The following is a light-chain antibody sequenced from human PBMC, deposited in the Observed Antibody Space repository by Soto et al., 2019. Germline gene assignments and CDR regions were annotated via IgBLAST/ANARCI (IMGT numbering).Light chain of an antibody. V-gene: IGKV3-15*01. J-gene: IGKJ4*01. CDR3: QQNNKWPPVT. CDR1: QTISND. CDR2: GAS. Sequence: EVVMTQSPATASVSPGEGVTLSCRASQTISNDLAWYQQKPGQAPRRLIYGASTRATGVPARFSGGGYGTEFTLTLSSLQSEEFAFYYCQQNNKWPPVTFGGGTKVEIK.